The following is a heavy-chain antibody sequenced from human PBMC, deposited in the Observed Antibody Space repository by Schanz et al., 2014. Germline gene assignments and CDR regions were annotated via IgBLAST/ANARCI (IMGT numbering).Heavy chain of an antibody. CDR2: VSSYDTTV. CDR1: GFTFADYY. Sequence: QVQLLESGGGLFKPGGSLRLSCAGSGFTFADYYMTWIRQAPGKGLEWISYVSSYDTTVSYADSVKGRFTISRDEVKHSVYLQMNSLRDDDTAVYYCARDDAWAFDYWGHGTLVIVSS. D-gene: IGHD7-27*01. J-gene: IGHJ4*01. CDR3: ARDDAWAFDY. V-gene: IGHV3-11*04.